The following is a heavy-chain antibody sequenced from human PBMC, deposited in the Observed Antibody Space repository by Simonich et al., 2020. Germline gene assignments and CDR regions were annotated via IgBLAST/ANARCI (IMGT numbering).Heavy chain of an antibody. CDR1: GFTFSSSW. CDR3: ARDREVYGSGSYYNY. CDR2: KKQDGSEK. D-gene: IGHD3-10*01. Sequence: EVQLVESGGGLVQPGGSLRLSCAASGFTFSSSWMSWVRQAPGKGLEWVAKKKQDGSEKDYGDSVKSRVTISRDNAKNSLYLQMNSLRAEDTAVYYCARDREVYGSGSYYNYWGQGTLVTVSS. V-gene: IGHV3-7*01. J-gene: IGHJ4*02.